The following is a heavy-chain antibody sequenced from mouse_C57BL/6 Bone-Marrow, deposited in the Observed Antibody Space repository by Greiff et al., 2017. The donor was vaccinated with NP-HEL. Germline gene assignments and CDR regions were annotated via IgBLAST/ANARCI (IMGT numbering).Heavy chain of an antibody. CDR2: SRNKANDYTT. D-gene: IGHD3-3*01. Sequence: EVKVVESGGGLVQSGRSLRLSCATSGFTFSDFYMEWVRQAPGKGLEWIAASRNKANDYTTEYSASVKGRFIVSRDTSQSILYLQMNALRAEDTAIYYCARDAGLGFFDYWGQGTTLTVSS. V-gene: IGHV7-1*01. CDR3: ARDAGLGFFDY. CDR1: GFTFSDFY. J-gene: IGHJ2*01.